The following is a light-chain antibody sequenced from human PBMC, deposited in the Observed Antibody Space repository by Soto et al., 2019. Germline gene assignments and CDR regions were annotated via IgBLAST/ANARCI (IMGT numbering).Light chain of an antibody. CDR3: QQRSDWPWT. V-gene: IGKV3-11*01. J-gene: IGKJ1*01. Sequence: EVVMTQSPATLSVSPGERATLSCRASQSISRNLAWYQQKPGQAPRLLIYGASTRATGIPARFSGGGSGTDFTLTISNLEPEDFAVYYCQQRSDWPWTFGQGTRVDIK. CDR1: QSISRN. CDR2: GAS.